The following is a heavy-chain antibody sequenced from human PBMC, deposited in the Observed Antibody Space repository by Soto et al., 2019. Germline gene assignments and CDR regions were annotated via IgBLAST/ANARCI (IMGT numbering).Heavy chain of an antibody. CDR3: ARGRSVVLMVYARGPWLP. CDR2: INHSGST. V-gene: IGHV4-34*01. J-gene: IGHJ5*02. CDR1: GGSFSGYY. D-gene: IGHD2-8*01. Sequence: PSETLSLTCAVYGGSFSGYYWSWSRQPPGKGLEWIGEINHSGSTNYNPSLKSRVTISVDTSKNQFSLKLSSVTAADTAVYYCARGRSVVLMVYARGPWLPWGQGTLVTVSS.